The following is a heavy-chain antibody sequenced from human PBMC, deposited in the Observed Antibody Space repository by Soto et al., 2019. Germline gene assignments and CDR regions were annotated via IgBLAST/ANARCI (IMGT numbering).Heavy chain of an antibody. D-gene: IGHD3-9*01. V-gene: IGHV1-8*01. Sequence: ASVKVSCKASGYTFTSYYINWVRQATGQGLEWMGWMNPNSGNTGYAQKFQGRVTMTRNTSISTAYMELSSLRSEDTAVYYCAREDILTGYYYYGMDVWGQGTTVTVSS. CDR1: GYTFTSYY. CDR2: MNPNSGNT. J-gene: IGHJ6*02. CDR3: AREDILTGYYYYGMDV.